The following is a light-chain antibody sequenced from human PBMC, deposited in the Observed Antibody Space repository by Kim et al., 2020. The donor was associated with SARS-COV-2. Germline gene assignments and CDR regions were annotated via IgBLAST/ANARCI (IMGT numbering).Light chain of an antibody. J-gene: IGLJ1*01. Sequence: QSALTQPASVSGSPGQSITISCTGTTNDVGGYNYVSWYQQHPGKAPKLMIYEVSNRPSGVSDRFSGSKSANTASLTISGLQAEDEADYYCSSYSDTNTAVFGRGTKLTVL. CDR1: TNDVGGYNY. CDR3: SSYSDTNTAV. V-gene: IGLV2-14*01. CDR2: EVS.